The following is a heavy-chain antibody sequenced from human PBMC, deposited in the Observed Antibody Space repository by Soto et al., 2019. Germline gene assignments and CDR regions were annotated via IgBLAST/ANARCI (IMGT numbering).Heavy chain of an antibody. D-gene: IGHD2-8*01. Sequence: EVQLLESGGGLVQPGGSLRLSCAASGFTFSSYAMSWFRQAPGKGLEWVSAISGSGDRTYYADSVKGRFTISRDNSRNTLYMQMNSWRGEDTAVYFCAKMNGPPHWGQGTLVTVSS. V-gene: IGHV3-23*01. CDR1: GFTFSSYA. CDR2: ISGSGDRT. J-gene: IGHJ4*02. CDR3: AKMNGPPH.